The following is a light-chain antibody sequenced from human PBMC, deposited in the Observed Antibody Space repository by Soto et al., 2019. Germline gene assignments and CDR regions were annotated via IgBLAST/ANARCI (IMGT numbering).Light chain of an antibody. V-gene: IGLV2-23*03. CDR2: EGS. J-gene: IGLJ2*01. Sequence: QSALTQPASVSGSPGQSITISCTGTSSDVGSYNLVSWYQQHPGKAPKLMIYEGSKRPSGVSNRFSGSKSANTASLTISGLQAEDEADYYRCSYAGSSTFVVFGGGTKVTVL. CDR3: CSYAGSSTFVV. CDR1: SSDVGSYNL.